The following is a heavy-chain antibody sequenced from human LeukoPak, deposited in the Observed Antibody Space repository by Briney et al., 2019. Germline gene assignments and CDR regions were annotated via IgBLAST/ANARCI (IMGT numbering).Heavy chain of an antibody. D-gene: IGHD1-1*01. CDR3: ARLGLEVGGPNWFDP. CDR1: GFSFSSNW. CDR2: IKRDVSQK. V-gene: IGHV3-7*01. Sequence: GGSLRLSCAAPGFSFSSNWMGWVRQAPGKGLEWVAHIKRDVSQKYYLDSVKGRFTISRDNAKNSLYLQMNSLRVEDTAVYYCARLGLEVGGPNWFDPWGQGTLVTVSS. J-gene: IGHJ5*02.